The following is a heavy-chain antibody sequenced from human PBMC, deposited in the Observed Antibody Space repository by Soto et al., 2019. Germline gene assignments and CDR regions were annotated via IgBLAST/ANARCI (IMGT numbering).Heavy chain of an antibody. V-gene: IGHV3-7*01. J-gene: IGHJ4*02. CDR2: INQDGREK. D-gene: IGHD2-8*01. Sequence: PGGSLRLSCVASGFTFSGYWMSWVRQAPGKGLEWVANINQDGREKYYVDSVKGRFTISRDNAKESLYLQMNSLRAEDTAVYYCARTFDCTNGVCNTLKGSWDYWGQGTLVTVSS. CDR3: ARTFDCTNGVCNTLKGSWDY. CDR1: GFTFSGYW.